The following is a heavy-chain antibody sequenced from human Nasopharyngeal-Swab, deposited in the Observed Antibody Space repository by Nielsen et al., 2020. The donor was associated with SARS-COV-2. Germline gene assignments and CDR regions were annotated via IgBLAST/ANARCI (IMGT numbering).Heavy chain of an antibody. J-gene: IGHJ6*03. D-gene: IGHD1-1*01. CDR1: GFTFSNYA. Sequence: GGSLRLSCAASGFTFSNYAMSWVRQAPGKGLEWVSVISLGGGGTTFYADSVKGRFTISRDNSKNTLFLQMNSLRVEDTAVYYCAKPTGTPLYYYMDVWGRGTTVTVSS. CDR2: ISLGGGGTT. V-gene: IGHV3-23*01. CDR3: AKPTGTPLYYYMDV.